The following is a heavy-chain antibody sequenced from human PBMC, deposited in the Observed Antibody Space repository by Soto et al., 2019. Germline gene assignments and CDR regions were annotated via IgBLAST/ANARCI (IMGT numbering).Heavy chain of an antibody. V-gene: IGHV1-46*03. CDR1: GYTFTSYY. J-gene: IGHJ6*03. CDR2: INPSGGST. CDR3: ARDFWSGYYNYYYYMDV. Sequence: QVQLVQSGAEVKKPGASVKVSCKASGYTFTSYYMHWVRQAPGQGLEWIGIINPSGGSTSYAQKFQGRVTMTRDTSTSTVYMELSSLRSEDTAVYYCARDFWSGYYNYYYYMDVWGKGTTVTVSS. D-gene: IGHD3-3*01.